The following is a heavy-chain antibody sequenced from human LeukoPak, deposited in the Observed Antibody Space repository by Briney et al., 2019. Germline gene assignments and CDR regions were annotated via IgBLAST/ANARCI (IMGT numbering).Heavy chain of an antibody. CDR1: GFTFSSYS. CDR3: ARAGGSGGV. J-gene: IGHJ4*02. D-gene: IGHD6-19*01. CDR2: ISSSSSYI. V-gene: IGHV3-21*01. Sequence: PGGSLSLSCAPSGFTFSSYSMNWIRQAPGQGLEWVSSISSSSSYIYYADSVKGRFTISRDNAKNSLYLQMNSLRAEDTAVYYCARAGGSGGVWGQGTLVTVSS.